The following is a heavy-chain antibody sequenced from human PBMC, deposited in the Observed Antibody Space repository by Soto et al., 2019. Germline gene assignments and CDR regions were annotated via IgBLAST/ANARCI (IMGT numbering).Heavy chain of an antibody. J-gene: IGHJ3*02. CDR3: AAVNCSSTSCHISDAFDI. CDR2: IVVGSGNT. CDR1: GFTFTSSA. V-gene: IGHV1-58*01. Sequence: SVKVSCKASGFTFTSSAVQWVRQARGQRXEWIGWIVVGSGNTNNAQKFQERVTITRDTSTSTAYMELSSLRSEDTAVYYCAAVNCSSTSCHISDAFDIWGQGTMVTVSS. D-gene: IGHD2-2*02.